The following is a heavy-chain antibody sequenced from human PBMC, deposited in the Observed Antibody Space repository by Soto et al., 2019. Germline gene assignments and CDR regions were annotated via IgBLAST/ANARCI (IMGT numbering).Heavy chain of an antibody. D-gene: IGHD2-21*02. CDR2: SSGSGDTT. CDR1: GFTFNHYA. Sequence: EVQMLESGGGVVQPGGSLSLSCTASGFTFNHYAMSWFRQAPGKVLEGVSASSGSGDTTYYQECVKGRFTISRDNAKNSLYLQMSSLRAEDTALYYYAKENIVVVTSGDFDKWGQGTLVTVSS. CDR3: AKENIVVVTSGDFDK. J-gene: IGHJ4*02. V-gene: IGHV3-23*01.